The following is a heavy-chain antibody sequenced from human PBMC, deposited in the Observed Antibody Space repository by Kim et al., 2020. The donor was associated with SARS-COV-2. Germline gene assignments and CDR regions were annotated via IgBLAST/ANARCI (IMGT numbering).Heavy chain of an antibody. D-gene: IGHD3-10*01. V-gene: IGHV1-69*01. J-gene: IGHJ4*02. CDR3: ARESVRGARGFRMDY. Sequence: QKFQGRVTITADESTSTAYMELSSLRSEDTAVDYCARESVRGARGFRMDYWGQGTLVTVSS.